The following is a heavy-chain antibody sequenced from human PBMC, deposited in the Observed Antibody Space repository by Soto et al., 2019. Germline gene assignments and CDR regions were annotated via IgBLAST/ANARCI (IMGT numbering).Heavy chain of an antibody. V-gene: IGHV4-31*03. J-gene: IGHJ5*01. Sequence: SETLSLTCTVSGGSISSGGYYWSWIRQHPGKGLEWIGYIYYSGSTYYNPSLKSRVTISVDTSKNQFSLKLSSVTAADTAVYYCAREVEHTHLSGCYPNNRNWFDPWGQGTLDTVSS. CDR1: GGSISSGGYY. D-gene: IGHD3-10*01. CDR2: IYYSGST. CDR3: AREVEHTHLSGCYPNNRNWFDP.